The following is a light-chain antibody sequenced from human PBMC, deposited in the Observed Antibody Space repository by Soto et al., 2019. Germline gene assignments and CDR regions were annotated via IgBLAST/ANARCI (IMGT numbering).Light chain of an antibody. CDR2: SDN. V-gene: IGLV1-44*01. CDR1: SSNIVSYS. Sequence: QSVLTQPPSASGTPGQRVTMSCSGSSSNIVSYSVSWYLHLPGTAPKLLIYSDNQRPSGVPDRFSGSKSGTSASLAISGLQSEDEADYYCASWDDSLNGLVFGGGTKLTVL. J-gene: IGLJ3*02. CDR3: ASWDDSLNGLV.